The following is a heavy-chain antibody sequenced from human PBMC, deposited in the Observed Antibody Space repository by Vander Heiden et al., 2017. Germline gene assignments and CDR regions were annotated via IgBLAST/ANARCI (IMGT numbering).Heavy chain of an antibody. D-gene: IGHD6-13*01. CDR2: INPNTGDT. Sequence: QVHLVQSGAEVKMPGASVKVSCQASGYTFTGYYMHWVRQAPGQGLEWMGWINPNTGDTKYAQKFQGRVTMTRDTSITSAYMDLSGLRSDDTAVYYCVRQQLRYFDYWGQGTLVTVSS. J-gene: IGHJ4*02. V-gene: IGHV1-2*02. CDR1: GYTFTGYY. CDR3: VRQQLRYFDY.